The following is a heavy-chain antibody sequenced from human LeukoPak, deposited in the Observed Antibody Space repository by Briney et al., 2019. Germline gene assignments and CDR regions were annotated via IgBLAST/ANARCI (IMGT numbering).Heavy chain of an antibody. Sequence: GSLRLSCTVSGFTVSSNSMSWVRQAPGKGLEWVSFIYSDNTHYSDSVKGRFTISRDNSKNTLYLQMNSLRAEDTAVYYCARRAGAYSHPYDYWGQGTLVTVSS. V-gene: IGHV3-53*01. CDR1: GFTVSSNS. J-gene: IGHJ4*02. D-gene: IGHD4/OR15-4a*01. CDR3: ARRAGAYSHPYDY. CDR2: IYSDNT.